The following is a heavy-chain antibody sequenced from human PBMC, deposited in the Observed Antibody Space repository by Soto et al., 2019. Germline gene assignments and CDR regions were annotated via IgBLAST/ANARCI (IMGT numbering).Heavy chain of an antibody. CDR3: ARDQSQYYYDRSGYYYLFDY. CDR1: GGTFSSYA. Sequence: SVKVSCKASGGTFSSYAISWVRQAPGQGLEWMGGIIPIFGTANYAQKFQGRVTITADESTSTAYMELSSPRSEDTAVYYCARDQSQYYYDRSGYYYLFDYWGQGTLVTVSS. D-gene: IGHD3-22*01. CDR2: IIPIFGTA. V-gene: IGHV1-69*13. J-gene: IGHJ4*02.